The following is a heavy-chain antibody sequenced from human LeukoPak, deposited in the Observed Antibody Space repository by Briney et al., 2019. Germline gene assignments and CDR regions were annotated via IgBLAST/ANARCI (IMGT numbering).Heavy chain of an antibody. D-gene: IGHD6-13*01. V-gene: IGHV4-39*07. CDR2: IYYSGST. Sequence: SETLSLTCTVSGGSISSSSYYWGWVRQPPGKGLEWIGSIYYSGSTNYNPSLKSRVTMSVDTSKNQFSLKLSSVTAADTAVYYCASGDGVFHHWGQGTLVTVSS. CDR3: ASGDGVFHH. CDR1: GGSISSSSYY. J-gene: IGHJ4*02.